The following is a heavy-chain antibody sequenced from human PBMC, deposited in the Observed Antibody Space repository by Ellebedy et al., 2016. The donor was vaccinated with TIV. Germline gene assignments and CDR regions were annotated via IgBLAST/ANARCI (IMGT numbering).Heavy chain of an antibody. CDR2: IDNTGGEM. V-gene: IGHV3-7*02. J-gene: IGHJ4*02. CDR3: TQGNWNGLTPDY. CDR1: GFIFRRYW. D-gene: IGHD1-20*01. Sequence: GESLKIPCAASGFIFRRYWMGWARQVPGRGLEWVDTIDNTGGEMYYVDSAKGRFTISKDNAKNSLYLQMSRLRVEDTALYYCTQGNWNGLTPDYWGQGTLVTVSS.